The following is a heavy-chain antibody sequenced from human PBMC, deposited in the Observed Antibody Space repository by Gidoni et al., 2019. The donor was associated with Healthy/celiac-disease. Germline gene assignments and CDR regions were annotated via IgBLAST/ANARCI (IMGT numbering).Heavy chain of an antibody. J-gene: IGHJ4*02. V-gene: IGHV2-26*01. CDR3: ARIWSQLWFFDY. CDR2: LFSNDEK. Sequence: QVTLKESGPVLVKPTETLTLTCTVSGFSLSNARMGVSWIRQPPGKALEWLAHLFSNDEKSYSTSLKSRLTISKETSKSQVVLTMTNMDPVDTATYYCARIWSQLWFFDYWGQGTLVTVSS. D-gene: IGHD5-18*01. CDR1: GFSLSNARMG.